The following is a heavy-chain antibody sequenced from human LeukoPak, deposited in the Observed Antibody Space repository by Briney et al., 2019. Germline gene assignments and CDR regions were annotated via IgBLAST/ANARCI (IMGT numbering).Heavy chain of an antibody. D-gene: IGHD3-16*01. J-gene: IGHJ3*01. CDR2: ISWNSGST. Sequence: GGSLRLFCAASGFTFEHFGMSWVRQVPGRGLEWVSNISWNSGSTTYADSVKGRFTISRDNAKNSLYLQLNSLRAEDTALYYCARGPSVYTYAFDVWGLGTMVTVSS. CDR3: ARGPSVYTYAFDV. V-gene: IGHV3-20*04. CDR1: GFTFEHFG.